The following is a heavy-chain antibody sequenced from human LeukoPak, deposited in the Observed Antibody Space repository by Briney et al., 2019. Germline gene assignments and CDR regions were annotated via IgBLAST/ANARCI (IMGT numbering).Heavy chain of an antibody. Sequence: SETLSLTCTVSGGSISSSSYYWSWIRQPPGKGLEWIGSIYYSGSTYYNPSLKSRVTISVDTSKNQFSLKLSSVTATDTAVYYCARQQLGARYFDYWGQGTLVTVSS. CDR2: IYYSGST. D-gene: IGHD3-16*01. CDR3: ARQQLGARYFDY. V-gene: IGHV4-39*01. CDR1: GGSISSSSYY. J-gene: IGHJ4*02.